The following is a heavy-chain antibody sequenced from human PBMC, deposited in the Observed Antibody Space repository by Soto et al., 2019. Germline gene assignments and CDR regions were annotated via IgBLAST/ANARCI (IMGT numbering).Heavy chain of an antibody. CDR1: GESFIGYY. Sequence: QVHLQQWGAGLLKPSETLSLTCAVYGESFIGYYWTWIRQSPGKGLEWIGEINHGGSTNYNPSLKSRVTISIYTSKNQFSLKLTSVTAADTSVYYCARTVIVTTNWFDPWGQGTLVTVSS. V-gene: IGHV4-34*01. CDR3: ARTVIVTTNWFDP. J-gene: IGHJ5*02. D-gene: IGHD5-12*01. CDR2: INHGGST.